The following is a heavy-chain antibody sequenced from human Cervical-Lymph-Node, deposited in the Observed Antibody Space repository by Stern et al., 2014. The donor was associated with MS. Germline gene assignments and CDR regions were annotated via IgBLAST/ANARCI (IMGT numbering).Heavy chain of an antibody. V-gene: IGHV1-18*01. D-gene: IGHD6-25*01. Sequence: VQLVPSGAEVKKPGASVKVSCKASAYSFSNYGINWVRQAPGQGPEWMGRITAYYGNSNYAQKFQGRISVTTDTSTNTAYMELRNLRSDDTAVYYCAREGGYSAYDAYYFDFWGQGTLVTVSS. CDR2: ITAYYGNS. CDR1: AYSFSNYG. J-gene: IGHJ4*02. CDR3: AREGGYSAYDAYYFDF.